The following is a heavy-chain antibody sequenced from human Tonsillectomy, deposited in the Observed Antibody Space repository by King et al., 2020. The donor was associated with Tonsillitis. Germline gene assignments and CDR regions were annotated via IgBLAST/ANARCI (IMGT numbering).Heavy chain of an antibody. CDR1: GGSISTYY. J-gene: IGHJ6*03. CDR2: IYYSGST. Sequence: LQLQESGPGLVKPSETLSLTCTVSGGSISTYYWSWIRQPPGKGLEWIGYIYYSGSTNYNPSLKSRVTISVDTSKNQFSLKLTSVTAEDTAVYYCAKSGGSSGWDYYYYYMDVWGKGTTVTVSS. D-gene: IGHD6-19*01. CDR3: AKSGGSSGWDYYYYYMDV. V-gene: IGHV4-59*01.